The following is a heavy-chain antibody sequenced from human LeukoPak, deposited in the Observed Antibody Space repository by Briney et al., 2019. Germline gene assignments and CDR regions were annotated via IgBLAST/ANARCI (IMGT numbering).Heavy chain of an antibody. V-gene: IGHV4-34*01. D-gene: IGHD7-27*01. J-gene: IGHJ6*03. CDR1: GGSFSGYH. CDR3: ARVPRGWGSYYYYYYMDV. CDR2: IKHSGST. Sequence: SETLSLTCAGYGGSFSGYHWSWIRQSPGKGLEWIGEIKHSGSTNYNPSLKSRLTISVDTSKNQFSLKLSSVTAADTAVYYCARVPRGWGSYYYYYYMDVWGKGTTVTVSS.